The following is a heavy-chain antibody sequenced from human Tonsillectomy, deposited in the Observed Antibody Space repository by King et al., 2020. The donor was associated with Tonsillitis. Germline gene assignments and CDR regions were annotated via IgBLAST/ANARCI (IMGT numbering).Heavy chain of an antibody. CDR2: LYSGGST. CDR3: ARGDVRSGSYYSSFDY. CDR1: GFTVSSNY. D-gene: IGHD3-10*01. J-gene: IGHJ4*02. V-gene: IGHV3-53*01. Sequence: VQLVESGGGLIQPGGSLRLSCAASGFTVSSNYMTWVRQAPGKGLEWVSVLYSGGSTYYSDSVKGRFTISRDTSKNTLYLQMNSLRAEDTAVYYCARGDVRSGSYYSSFDYWGQGTLVTVSS.